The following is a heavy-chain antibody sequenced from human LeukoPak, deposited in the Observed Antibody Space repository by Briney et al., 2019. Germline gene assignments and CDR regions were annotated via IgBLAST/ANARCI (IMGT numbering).Heavy chain of an antibody. Sequence: GRSLRLSCAASGFTFSSYAMHWVRQAPGKGLEWVSYISSSGSTIYYADSVKGRFTISRDNAKNSLYLQMNSLRAEDTAVYYCARGPHYYGSGSEDKPLDYWGQGTLVTVSS. CDR2: ISSSGSTI. V-gene: IGHV3-48*03. D-gene: IGHD3-10*01. CDR3: ARGPHYYGSGSEDKPLDY. J-gene: IGHJ4*02. CDR1: GFTFSSYA.